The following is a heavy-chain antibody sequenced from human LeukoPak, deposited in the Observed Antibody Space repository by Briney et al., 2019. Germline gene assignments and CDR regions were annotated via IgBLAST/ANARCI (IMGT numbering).Heavy chain of an antibody. V-gene: IGHV3-23*01. CDR2: IRVSDVST. D-gene: IGHD6-13*01. CDR3: AKDTGLAAGITADY. J-gene: IGHJ4*02. Sequence: RGSLRLSSAASGYTFRRYTTTWVRQAPGKRLEWVSTIRVSDVSTYYADSVKGGFTISTDNTQSTLYLQMNSLRAENTGIYYCAKDTGLAAGITADYWGQGNLVTVSS. CDR1: GYTFRRYT.